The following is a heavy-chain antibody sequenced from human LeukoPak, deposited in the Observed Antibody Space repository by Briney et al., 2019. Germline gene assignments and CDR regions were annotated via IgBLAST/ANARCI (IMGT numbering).Heavy chain of an antibody. CDR2: IKTKGEGETT. CDR3: TSRVATTNDY. V-gene: IGHV3-15*01. Sequence: GGSLRLSCEASGFSFSDYGMHWVRQAPGKGLEWVGRIKTKGEGETTGFAAPVKGRFTMSRDDSKNTLYLQMNSLKIEDTAIYYCTSRVATTNDYWGQGTLVSVSS. J-gene: IGHJ4*02. CDR1: GFSFSDYG. D-gene: IGHD5-12*01.